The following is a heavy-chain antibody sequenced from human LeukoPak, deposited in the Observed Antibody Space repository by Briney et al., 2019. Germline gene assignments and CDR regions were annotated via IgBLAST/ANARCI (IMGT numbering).Heavy chain of an antibody. CDR3: ARDWDYYDGFDY. J-gene: IGHJ4*02. Sequence: PSETLSLTCAVYGGSFSGYYWSWIRQPPGKGLEWIGEINHSGSTNYNPSLKSRVTISVDTSKNQFSLKLSSVTAADTAVYYCARDWDYYDGFDYWGQGTLVTVSS. D-gene: IGHD3-22*01. CDR1: GGSFSGYY. CDR2: INHSGST. V-gene: IGHV4-34*01.